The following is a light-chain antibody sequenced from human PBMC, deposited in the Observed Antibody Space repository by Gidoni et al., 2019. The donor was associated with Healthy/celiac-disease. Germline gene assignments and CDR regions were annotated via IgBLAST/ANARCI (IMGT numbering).Light chain of an antibody. CDR2: GAS. CDR3: QQYGSSPRT. Sequence: EIVLTQFPGTLSLSPGERATLSCRASQSVSSSYLALYQQKPGQAPRLLISGASSRATGIPDRFSGSGSGTDFTLTISRLEPEDFAVYYCQQYGSSPRTFGQGTKVEIK. V-gene: IGKV3-20*01. J-gene: IGKJ1*01. CDR1: QSVSSSY.